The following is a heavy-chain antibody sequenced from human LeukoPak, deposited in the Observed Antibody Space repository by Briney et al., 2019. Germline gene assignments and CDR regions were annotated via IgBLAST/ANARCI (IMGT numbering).Heavy chain of an antibody. CDR1: GGSISSSNCY. Sequence: SETLSLTCTVSGGSISSSNCYWGWIRQPPGKGLEWIGSFYYSGNTYYNPSLKSRVTISVDTSKNQFSLKLNSVTATDTAVYYCARHTWQWLPFDDWGQGTQVTISS. CDR3: ARHTWQWLPFDD. J-gene: IGHJ4*02. CDR2: FYYSGNT. V-gene: IGHV4-39*07. D-gene: IGHD5-12*01.